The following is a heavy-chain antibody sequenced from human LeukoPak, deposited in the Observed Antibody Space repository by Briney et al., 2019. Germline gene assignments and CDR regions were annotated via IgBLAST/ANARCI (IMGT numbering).Heavy chain of an antibody. Sequence: SETLSLTCAVSGGSISSGGYSWSWIRQPPGKGLEWIVYIYHSGSTYYNPSLKSRVTISVDRSKNQFSLKLSSVTAADTAVYYCARAPNDYVVYYGMDVWGQGTTVTVSS. CDR3: ARAPNDYVVYYGMDV. CDR1: GGSISSGGYS. V-gene: IGHV4-30-2*01. CDR2: IYHSGST. D-gene: IGHD3-16*01. J-gene: IGHJ6*02.